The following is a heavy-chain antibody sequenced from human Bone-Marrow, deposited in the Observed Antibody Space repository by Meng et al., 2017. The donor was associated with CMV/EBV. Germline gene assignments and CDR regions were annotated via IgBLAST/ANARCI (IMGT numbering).Heavy chain of an antibody. CDR3: ASSGNYYFDY. V-gene: IGHV4-34*01. D-gene: IGHD1-7*01. CDR2: INHSGST. Sequence: GSLRLSCAVYGGSFSGYYWSWIRQPPGKGLEWIGEINHSGSTNYNPSLKSRVTISVDTSKSQFSLKLSSVTAADTAVYYCASSGNYYFDYWGQGTLVTVSS. CDR1: GGSFSGYY. J-gene: IGHJ4*02.